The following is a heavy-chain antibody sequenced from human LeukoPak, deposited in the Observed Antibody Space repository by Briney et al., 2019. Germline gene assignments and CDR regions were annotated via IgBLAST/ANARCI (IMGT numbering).Heavy chain of an antibody. Sequence: GGSLRLSCAASGVTFSSYGMHWVRQAPGKGLEWVALISSDGNDKLYGDSVKGRFTISRDDSKSTLYLQMNSLRGGDTAVYYCATKVMSGNSDDDYDDWGQGTLVTVSS. CDR2: ISSDGNDK. CDR3: ATKVMSGNSDDDYDD. CDR1: GVTFSSYG. V-gene: IGHV3-30*03. D-gene: IGHD5-12*01. J-gene: IGHJ4*02.